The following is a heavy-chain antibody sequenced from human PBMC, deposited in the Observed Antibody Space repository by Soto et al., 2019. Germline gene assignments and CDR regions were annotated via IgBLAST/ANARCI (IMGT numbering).Heavy chain of an antibody. CDR3: AREGPSGWFAY. CDR1: GFTFSSYW. D-gene: IGHD6-19*01. CDR2: IKQGGSEK. Sequence: GGSLRLSCAASGFTFSSYWISWVRHAPGKGLEWVANIKQGGSEKYYVDSVKGRLTISRDNAKNSLFLQMNSLRAEDTAVYYCAREGPSGWFAYWGQGTLVTVSS. V-gene: IGHV3-7*03. J-gene: IGHJ4*02.